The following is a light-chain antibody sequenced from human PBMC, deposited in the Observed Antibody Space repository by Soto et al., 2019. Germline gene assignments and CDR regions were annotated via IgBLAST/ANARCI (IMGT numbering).Light chain of an antibody. V-gene: IGKV3-15*01. CDR1: QSVGKN. CDR3: QQYNNWHFT. J-gene: IGKJ3*01. CDR2: GAS. Sequence: EIVMTQSPATLSVSPGERATLSCRASQSVGKNLAWYQQKPGQAPRLLIYGASTRATGIPARFSGSGSGTEFTLTISSLQSEDFAVYYCQQYNNWHFTFGPGTKVDIK.